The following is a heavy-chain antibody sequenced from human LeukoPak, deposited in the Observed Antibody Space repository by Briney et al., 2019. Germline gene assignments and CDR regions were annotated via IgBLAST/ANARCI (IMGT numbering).Heavy chain of an antibody. CDR2: IKPNNGGT. J-gene: IGHJ4*02. CDR1: GYIFSDYY. D-gene: IGHD2-8*02. Sequence: ASVKVSCKASGYIFSDYYVHWVRQAPGQGLERMAWIKPNNGGTTFAQKFQGRVTLTRDTSISTAYMQLSGLRSEDTAMYYCAREAGGVSDYWGQGTLVTVSS. V-gene: IGHV1-2*02. CDR3: AREAGGVSDY.